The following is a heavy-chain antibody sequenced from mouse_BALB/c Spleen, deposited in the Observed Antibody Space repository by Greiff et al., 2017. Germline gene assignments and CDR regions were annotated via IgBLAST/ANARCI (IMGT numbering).Heavy chain of an antibody. Sequence: EVQLVESGGGLVKPGGSLKLSCAASGFTFSSYTMSWVRQTPEKRLEWVATISSGGSYTYYPDSVKGRFTISRDNAKNTLYLQMSSLKSEDTAMYYCTREGSYGSSSWFAYWGQGTLVTVSA. D-gene: IGHD1-1*01. CDR1: GFTFSSYT. V-gene: IGHV5-6-4*01. J-gene: IGHJ3*01. CDR2: ISSGGSYT. CDR3: TREGSYGSSSWFAY.